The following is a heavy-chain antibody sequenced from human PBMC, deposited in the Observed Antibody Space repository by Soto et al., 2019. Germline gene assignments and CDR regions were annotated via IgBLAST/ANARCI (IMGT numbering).Heavy chain of an antibody. CDR1: GFTFSDHY. J-gene: IGHJ4*02. D-gene: IGHD5-18*01. CDR3: ARSRIQLWAFDY. V-gene: IGHV3-72*01. Sequence: GGSLRLSCAASGFTFSDHYMDWVRQAPGKGLEWVGRTRNKANSYTTEYAASVKGRFTISRDDSKNSLYLQMNSLKTEDTAVYYCARSRIQLWAFDYWGQGTLVTVSS. CDR2: TRNKANSYTT.